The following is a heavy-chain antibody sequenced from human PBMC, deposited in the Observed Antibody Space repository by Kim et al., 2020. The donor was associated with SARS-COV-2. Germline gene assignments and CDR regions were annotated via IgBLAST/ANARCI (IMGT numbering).Heavy chain of an antibody. J-gene: IGHJ1*01. CDR3: VHRPRQLATTGGPYFDH. D-gene: IGHD1-1*01. CDR1: GFSLSTNGVG. Sequence: SGPTLVNPTQTLTLTCSFSGFSLSTNGVGVGWIRQPPGKAPEWLALIHWSDDERYSPALRDRLTITQDSSANQVVLTMANMSPGDTGTYFCVHRPRQLATTGGPYFDHWGQGILVTVSS. V-gene: IGHV2-5*01. CDR2: IHWSDDE.